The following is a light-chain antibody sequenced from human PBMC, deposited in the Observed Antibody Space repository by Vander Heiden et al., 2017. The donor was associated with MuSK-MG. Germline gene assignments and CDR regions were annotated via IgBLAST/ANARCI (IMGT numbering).Light chain of an antibody. CDR3: QHDNTYSWT. J-gene: IGKJ1*01. V-gene: IGKV1-5*01. CDR2: DAS. CDR1: QSISSW. Sequence: DIQLTQSPSSLSASVGDRVTITCRASQSISSWLAWYQQKPGKAPKFLIYDASSLQSGVPSRLRRSGSGTEFTLTISSLHPDDLTTSYCQHDNTYSWTFGQGTKVEL.